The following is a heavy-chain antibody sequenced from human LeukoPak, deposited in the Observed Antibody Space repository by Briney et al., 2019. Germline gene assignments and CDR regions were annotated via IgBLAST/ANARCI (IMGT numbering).Heavy chain of an antibody. D-gene: IGHD3-10*01. Sequence: GGSLRLSCAASGFTFSSYEMNWVRQAPGKGLEWVSYISSSGSTIYYADSVKGRFTISRDNAKNSLYLQMNSLRAEDTAVYYCASVKIYGSGSYGLRYWGQGTLVTVSS. V-gene: IGHV3-48*03. J-gene: IGHJ4*02. CDR1: GFTFSSYE. CDR3: ASVKIYGSGSYGLRY. CDR2: ISSSGSTI.